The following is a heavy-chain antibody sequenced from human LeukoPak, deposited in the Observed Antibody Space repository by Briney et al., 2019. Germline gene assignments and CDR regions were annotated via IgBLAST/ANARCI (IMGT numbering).Heavy chain of an antibody. J-gene: IGHJ4*02. CDR1: RGSISSYY. Sequence: SETLSLTCTVSRGSISSYYWSWIRPPPRKGLEWIGYIYYSGSTNYNPSLKSRVTISVDTSKKQFSLKLSSVTAADTAVYYCARHRSVAYYFDYWGQGTLVTVSS. CDR3: ARHRSVAYYFDY. V-gene: IGHV4-59*08. CDR2: IYYSGST.